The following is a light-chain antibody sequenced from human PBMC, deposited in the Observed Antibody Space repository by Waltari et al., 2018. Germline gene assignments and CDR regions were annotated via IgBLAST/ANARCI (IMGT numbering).Light chain of an antibody. CDR2: AAS. V-gene: IGKV1-39*01. CDR3: QQSFSTPPIT. Sequence: DIRLTQSPSSLSASVGDRVTITCRASQSISKYLNWYQQKPGKAPKLLIYAASTLQSGVPSRFSGSGSGTDFALTISSLQAEDFATYYCQQSFSTPPITFGQGTRLEIK. CDR1: QSISKY. J-gene: IGKJ5*01.